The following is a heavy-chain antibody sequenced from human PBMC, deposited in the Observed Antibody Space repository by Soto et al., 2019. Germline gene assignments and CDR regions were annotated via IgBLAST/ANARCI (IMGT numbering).Heavy chain of an antibody. CDR3: ARGQFRGDRAYFDY. CDR2: INHSGST. J-gene: IGHJ4*02. CDR1: GGSFSGYY. Sequence: SETLSLTCAVYGGSFSGYYWSWIRQPPGKGLEWIGEINHSGSTNYNPSLKSRVTISVDTSKNQFSLKLSSVTAADTAVYYCARGQFRGDRAYFDYWGQGTLVTVSS. V-gene: IGHV4-34*01. D-gene: IGHD2-21*02.